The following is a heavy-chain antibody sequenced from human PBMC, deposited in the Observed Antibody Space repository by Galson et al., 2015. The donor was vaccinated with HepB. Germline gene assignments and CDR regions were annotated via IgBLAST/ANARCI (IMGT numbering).Heavy chain of an antibody. J-gene: IGHJ4*02. Sequence: SLRLSCAASGFTFSRYAMTWVRQAPGKGLEWVSSITSNGGRTFYTDSVKGRFTISRDNSRNTVVLQLSSLRPEDTAVYYCAKDGIMVANNPYQLHFWGQGTLGCVSS. V-gene: IGHV3-23*01. CDR1: GFTFSRYA. CDR3: AKDGIMVANNPYQLHF. D-gene: IGHD2-15*01. CDR2: ITSNGGRT.